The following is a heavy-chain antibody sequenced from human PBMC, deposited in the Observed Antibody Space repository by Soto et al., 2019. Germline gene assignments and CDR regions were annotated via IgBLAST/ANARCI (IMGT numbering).Heavy chain of an antibody. CDR1: GFTFGTYA. CDR3: AKGGSSGWFYFDF. CDR2: TPGSGGSA. D-gene: IGHD6-19*01. J-gene: IGHJ4*02. Sequence: QPGGSLRLSCAASGFTFGTYAMNWVRHAPGKGLEWVSSTPGSGGSAYYADSVRGRFTISRDNSKNTVYLQLDSLRPEDSAIYYCAKGGSSGWFYFDFWGQGTQVTVSS. V-gene: IGHV3-23*01.